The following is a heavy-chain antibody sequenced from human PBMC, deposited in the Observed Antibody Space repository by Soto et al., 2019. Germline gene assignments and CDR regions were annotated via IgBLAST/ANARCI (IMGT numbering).Heavy chain of an antibody. Sequence: PGESLKISCKGSGDTFTSYLISWVRQMPGKGLEWMGRIDPSDSYISYSPSLQGHVTISLDKSINTAYLEWSSLKASDTAMYYCPGGSYSDSWDWFDPWGQGTLVTVSS. CDR3: PGGSYSDSWDWFDP. CDR2: IDPSDSYI. J-gene: IGHJ5*02. V-gene: IGHV5-10-1*01. CDR1: GDTFTSYL. D-gene: IGHD5-18*01.